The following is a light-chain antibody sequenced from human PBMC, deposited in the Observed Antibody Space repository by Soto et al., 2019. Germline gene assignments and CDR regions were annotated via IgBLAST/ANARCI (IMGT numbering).Light chain of an antibody. CDR2: AAS. CDR1: QSISTY. J-gene: IGKJ2*01. V-gene: IGKV1-39*01. Sequence: DIQMTQSPSSLSASVGDTVTIACRASQSISTYLNWYQQKPGKAPRLLIYAASDLQTGVPSRFSGSGSGTDFSLTISSLQPEDFATYYCQQCSSAPPYTFGLGTKLE. CDR3: QQCSSAPPYT.